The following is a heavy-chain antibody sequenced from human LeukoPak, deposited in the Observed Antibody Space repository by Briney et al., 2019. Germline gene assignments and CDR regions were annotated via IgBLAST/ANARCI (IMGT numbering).Heavy chain of an antibody. D-gene: IGHD1-14*01. CDR3: VRKNRDFNAAFDI. Sequence: PGGSLTLSCTASGLTVSNNYMRWLRQAPGKGLEGVSISYRGSNTNYPHPVKGRFTISRDTSQNTLSLQMNSMRAEDTAVYYCVRKNRDFNAAFDIWGRGTVVTVSS. J-gene: IGHJ3*02. CDR1: GLTVSNNY. V-gene: IGHV3-53*01. CDR2: SYRGSNT.